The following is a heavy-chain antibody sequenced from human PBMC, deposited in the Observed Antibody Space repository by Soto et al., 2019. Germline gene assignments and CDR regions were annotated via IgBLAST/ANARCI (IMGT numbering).Heavy chain of an antibody. CDR1: GGTFSSYA. D-gene: IGHD4-17*01. V-gene: IGHV1-18*01. CDR2: ISAYNGNT. J-gene: IGHJ5*02. CDR3: ARVPYGEGNWFDP. Sequence: ASVKVSCKASGGTFSSYAISWVRQAPGQGLEWMGWISAYNGNTNYAQKLQGRVTMTTDTSTSTAYMELRSLRSDDTAVYYCARVPYGEGNWFDPWGQGTLVTVSS.